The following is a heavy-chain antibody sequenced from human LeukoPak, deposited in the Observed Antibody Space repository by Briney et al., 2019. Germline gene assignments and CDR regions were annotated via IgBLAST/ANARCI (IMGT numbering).Heavy chain of an antibody. CDR3: ASAIALAGTRVHSWLDP. V-gene: IGHV3-21*01. CDR1: RFTFSSYS. Sequence: GGSLRLSCAASRFTFSSYSMNWVRQAPGKGLEWVSSISSSSSYIYYADSVKGRFTISRDNAKNSLYLQMNSLRAEDTAVYYCASAIALAGTRVHSWLDPWGQGTLVTVSS. D-gene: IGHD6-19*01. CDR2: ISSSSSYI. J-gene: IGHJ5*02.